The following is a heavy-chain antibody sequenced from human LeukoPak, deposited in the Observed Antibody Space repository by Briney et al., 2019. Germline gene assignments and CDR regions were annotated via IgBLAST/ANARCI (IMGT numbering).Heavy chain of an antibody. V-gene: IGHV3-20*04. CDR1: GFTFYDYC. D-gene: IGHD1-26*01. CDR2: INWNGDNT. CDR3: AKDSVRKSIVGPTTRGVNDY. Sequence: GGALRLSCSASGFTFYDYCMSWVPQAPGKGLEWVSGINWNGDNTGYADSVKGRFTIYRDNSKNTLYLQMNSLRPEDTAVYYCAKDSVRKSIVGPTTRGVNDYWGQGTLVTVSS. J-gene: IGHJ4*02.